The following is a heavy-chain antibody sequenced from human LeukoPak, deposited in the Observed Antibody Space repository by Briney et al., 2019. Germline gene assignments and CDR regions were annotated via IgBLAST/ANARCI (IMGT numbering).Heavy chain of an antibody. D-gene: IGHD6-6*01. V-gene: IGHV4-59*01. CDR1: GGSISSYY. CDR3: AREGSILYSSSWFDP. J-gene: IGHJ5*02. CDR2: IYYSGST. Sequence: PSXXLSLTCTVSGGSISSYYWSWIRQPPGKGLEWIGYIYYSGSTNYNPSLKSRVTISVDTSKNQFSLKLSSVTAADTAVYYCAREGSILYSSSWFDPWGQGTLVTVSS.